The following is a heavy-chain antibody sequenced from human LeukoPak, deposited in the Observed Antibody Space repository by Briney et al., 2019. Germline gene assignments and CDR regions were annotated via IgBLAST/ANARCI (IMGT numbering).Heavy chain of an antibody. Sequence: ASVKVSCKASGYTFAGYYMHWVRQAPGQGLEWMGWINPNSGGTNYAQKLQGRVTMTRDTSISTAYMELSSLRSDDTAVYYCARDRGYYYDSSGYRPHKDYYFDYWGQGTLVTVSS. CDR1: GYTFAGYY. D-gene: IGHD3-22*01. CDR2: INPNSGGT. CDR3: ARDRGYYYDSSGYRPHKDYYFDY. V-gene: IGHV1-2*02. J-gene: IGHJ4*02.